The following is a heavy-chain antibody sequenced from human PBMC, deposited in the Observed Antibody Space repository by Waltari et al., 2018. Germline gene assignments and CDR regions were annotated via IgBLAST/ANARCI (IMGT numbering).Heavy chain of an antibody. CDR2: IRYDGSNK. Sequence: QVQLVESGGGVVQPGGSLRLSCAASGFNFSTYGMDWVRQAPGKGLEWVAFIRYDGSNKYYADSVKCRFTISRDNSKNTLYLQMNSLRDEDTAVYYCAKDRAYTFEYWGQGSLVTVSS. J-gene: IGHJ4*02. D-gene: IGHD3-16*01. V-gene: IGHV3-30*02. CDR1: GFNFSTYG. CDR3: AKDRAYTFEY.